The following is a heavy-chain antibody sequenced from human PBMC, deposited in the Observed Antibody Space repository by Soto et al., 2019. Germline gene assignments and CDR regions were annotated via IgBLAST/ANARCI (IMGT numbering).Heavy chain of an antibody. CDR1: GFTFSSYA. J-gene: IGHJ4*02. CDR3: AKDQLGPRFLEAFDY. Sequence: EVQLLESGGGLAQPGGSLRLSCAASGFTFSSYAMSWVRQAPGKGLEWVSAISGSGGSTYYADSVKGRFTISRDNSKNTLYLQMNSLRAEDTAVYYCAKDQLGPRFLEAFDYWGQGTLVTVSS. V-gene: IGHV3-23*01. D-gene: IGHD3-3*01. CDR2: ISGSGGST.